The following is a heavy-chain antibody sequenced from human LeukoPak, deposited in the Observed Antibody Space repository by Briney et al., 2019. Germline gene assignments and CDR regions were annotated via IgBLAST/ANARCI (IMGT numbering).Heavy chain of an antibody. J-gene: IGHJ4*02. Sequence: GGSLRLSCAASGLTFSSYGMHWVRQAPGKGLEWVAFIRYDGSNKYYADSVKGRFTISRDNSKNTLYLQMNSPRAEDTAVYYCAKDRNYYDSSGYYSLMDYWGQGTLVTVSS. CDR1: GLTFSSYG. CDR2: IRYDGSNK. CDR3: AKDRNYYDSSGYYSLMDY. D-gene: IGHD3-22*01. V-gene: IGHV3-30*02.